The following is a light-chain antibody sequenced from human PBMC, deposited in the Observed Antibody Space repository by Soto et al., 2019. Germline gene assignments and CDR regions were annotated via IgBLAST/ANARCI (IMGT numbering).Light chain of an antibody. CDR2: GAS. Sequence: DIQMTQSPSSLSASVVDRVTITCRASQNIRNFLNWYQQKPGKAPSLLIAGASRLQSGVPSRFSGSGSGTDFTLTIVSLQPDDFASYYCQQCWGTPYSFGEGTKVEIK. CDR1: QNIRNF. J-gene: IGKJ4*01. CDR3: QQCWGTPYS. V-gene: IGKV1-39*01.